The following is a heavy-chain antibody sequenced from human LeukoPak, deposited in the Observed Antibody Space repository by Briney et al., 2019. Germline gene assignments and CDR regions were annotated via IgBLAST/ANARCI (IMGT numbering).Heavy chain of an antibody. V-gene: IGHV3-23*01. D-gene: IGHD6-25*01. CDR1: GFTFSSYA. Sequence: GGSLRLSCAASGFTFSSYAMSWVRQAPGKGLEWVSAISGSGGSTYYADSVKGRFTISRDNAKNSLYLQMNSLRVEDTAVYYCAREAARNFDYWGQGTLVTVSS. J-gene: IGHJ4*02. CDR2: ISGSGGST. CDR3: AREAARNFDY.